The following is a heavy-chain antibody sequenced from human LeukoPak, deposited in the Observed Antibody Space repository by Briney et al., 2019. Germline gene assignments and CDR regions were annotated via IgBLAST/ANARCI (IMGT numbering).Heavy chain of an antibody. CDR3: ARDPDSSSWYEVDY. CDR1: GYTFTSFY. CDR2: INPNSGGT. V-gene: IGHV1-2*02. D-gene: IGHD6-13*01. Sequence: ASVKVSCKASGYTFTSFYIHWVRQAPGQGLEWMGWINPNSGGTNYAQKFQGRVTMTRDTSISTAYMELSRLRSDDTAVYYCARDPDSSSWYEVDYWGQGTLDTVSS. J-gene: IGHJ4*02.